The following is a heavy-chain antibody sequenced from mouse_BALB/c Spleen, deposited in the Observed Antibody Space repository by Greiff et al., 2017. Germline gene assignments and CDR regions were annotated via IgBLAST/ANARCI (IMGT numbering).Heavy chain of an antibody. V-gene: IGHV3-6*02. CDR3: AKIYYGKYYAMDY. D-gene: IGHD2-1*01. Sequence: EVKLMESGPGLVKPSQSLSLTCSVTGYSITSGYYWNWIRQFPGNKLEWMGYISYDGSNNYNPSLKNRISITRDTSKNQFFLKLNSVTTEDTATYYCAKIYYGKYYAMDYWGQGTSVTVSS. J-gene: IGHJ4*01. CDR1: GYSITSGYY. CDR2: ISYDGSN.